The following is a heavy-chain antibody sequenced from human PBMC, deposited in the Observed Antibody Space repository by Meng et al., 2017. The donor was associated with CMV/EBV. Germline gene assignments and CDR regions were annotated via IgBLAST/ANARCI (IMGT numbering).Heavy chain of an antibody. V-gene: IGHV4-38-2*02. CDR1: GYSISSGYY. Sequence: SETLSLTCTVSGYSISSGYYWGCTRQPPGKGLEWIGSIYDSGSNSSNPSLKSRVPISVDTSKTQFSLKLSSVTATDTAVYYCARADFWSGPTHHFFDYWGQGTLVTVSS. D-gene: IGHD3-3*01. CDR3: ARADFWSGPTHHFFDY. J-gene: IGHJ4*02. CDR2: IYDSGSN.